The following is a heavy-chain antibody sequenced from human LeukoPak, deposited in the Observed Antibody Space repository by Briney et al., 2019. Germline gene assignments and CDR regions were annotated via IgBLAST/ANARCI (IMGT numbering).Heavy chain of an antibody. D-gene: IGHD5-24*01. V-gene: IGHV3-23*01. CDR2: ITDSAIST. CDR1: GCTFSNYA. J-gene: IGHJ4*02. Sequence: GGSLRLSCAASGCTFSNYAMSWVRQAPGKGLEWVSIITDSAISTYYADSVKGRFTISRDNSEKTLYLQMNNLRAEDTAVYYCAKHGNNCLDYWGQGTLVTVSS. CDR3: AKHGNNCLDY.